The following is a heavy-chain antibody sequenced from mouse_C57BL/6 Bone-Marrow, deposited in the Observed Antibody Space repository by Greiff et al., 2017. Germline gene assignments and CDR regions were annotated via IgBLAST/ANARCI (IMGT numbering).Heavy chain of an antibody. CDR3: ARGSSYGFAY. Sequence: QVQLQQPGAELVMPGASVKLSCKASVYTFTSYWMHWVKQRPGQGLEWIGEIDPSDSYTNYNQKFKGKSTLTVDKSSSTAYMQLSSLTSEDSAVYYCARGSSYGFAYWGQGTLVTVSA. J-gene: IGHJ3*01. CDR1: VYTFTSYW. V-gene: IGHV1-69*01. D-gene: IGHD1-1*01. CDR2: IDPSDSYT.